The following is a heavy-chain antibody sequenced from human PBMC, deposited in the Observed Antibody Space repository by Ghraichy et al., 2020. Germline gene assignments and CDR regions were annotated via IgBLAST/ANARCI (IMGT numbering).Heavy chain of an antibody. CDR3: ARGGVGTDY. Sequence: GETLNISCAVSGFTFSNYGMNWVRQAPGKGLEWVSFIDSSGNYINYADSVKGRFTISRDNAKNSLYLQMNSLRTEDTAIYYCARGGVGTDYWGLGTLVTVSS. J-gene: IGHJ4*02. D-gene: IGHD2-8*02. CDR2: IDSSGNYI. V-gene: IGHV3-21*01. CDR1: GFTFSNYG.